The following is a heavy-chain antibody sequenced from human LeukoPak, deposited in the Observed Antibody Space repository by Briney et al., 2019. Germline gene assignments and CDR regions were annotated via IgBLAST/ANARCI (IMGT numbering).Heavy chain of an antibody. CDR2: ISSSSSYI. D-gene: IGHD5-18*01. J-gene: IGHJ3*02. Sequence: GGSLRLSCAASGFTFSSYSMNWVRQAPGKGLEWVSSISSSSSYIYYADSVKGRFTISRDNAKNSLYLQMNSLRAEDTAVYYCARLGYSYGYGAFDICGQGTMVTVSS. CDR3: ARLGYSYGYGAFDI. V-gene: IGHV3-21*01. CDR1: GFTFSSYS.